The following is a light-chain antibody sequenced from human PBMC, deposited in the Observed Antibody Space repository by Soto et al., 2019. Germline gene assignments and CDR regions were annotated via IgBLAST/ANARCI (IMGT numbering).Light chain of an antibody. V-gene: IGKV3-20*01. CDR1: QSVSSSY. CDR3: QQYGSSPPFT. CDR2: GAS. J-gene: IGKJ3*01. Sequence: EIVLTQSPGTLSLSPGERATLSCRASQSVSSSYLAWYQQKPGQAPRLLIYGASSRATGIPDRFSGSGSGTDFTLTISRLEPEDVAVYYCQQYGSSPPFTFGPGNKVYIQ.